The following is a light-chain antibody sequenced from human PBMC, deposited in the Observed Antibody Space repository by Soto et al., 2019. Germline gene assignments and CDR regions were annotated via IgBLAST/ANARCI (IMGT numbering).Light chain of an antibody. CDR2: EGG. Sequence: QSVLTQPASVSGSPGQSITISCTGTSSDVGSYNLVSWYQQHPGKAPKLMIYEGGKRPSGVSDRFSGSKSGNTASLTISGLQAEDDADYYCCSYAGSSTDVFGTGTKVTVL. CDR3: CSYAGSSTDV. CDR1: SSDVGSYNL. V-gene: IGLV2-23*01. J-gene: IGLJ1*01.